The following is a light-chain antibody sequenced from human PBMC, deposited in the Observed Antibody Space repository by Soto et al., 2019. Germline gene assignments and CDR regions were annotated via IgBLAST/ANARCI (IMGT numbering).Light chain of an antibody. CDR1: SANLGAPYD. J-gene: IGLJ1*01. Sequence: SVLTQPPSLSGASGDTVSISCSASSANLGAPYDVNWFRQLRCTVPRLLIYGNNNRPSGVPDRFSGSKSGTSASLAITGLQAEEEADYYCKSYDSSLGGYAFGTGTKVTVL. CDR2: GNN. CDR3: KSYDSSLGGYA. V-gene: IGLV1-40*01.